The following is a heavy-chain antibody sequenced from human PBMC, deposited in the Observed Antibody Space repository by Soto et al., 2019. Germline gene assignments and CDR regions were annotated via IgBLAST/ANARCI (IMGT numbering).Heavy chain of an antibody. Sequence: EVQLVESGGGLVQPGGSLRLSCAASGFMFRSYWMHWVRQVPGRGLAWVSRINSDGSSTDYADFVKGRFTISRDNAKNTLYLQMNSLRAEDTALYYCARDLPEGHPSGNYWGQGTLVTVSS. V-gene: IGHV3-74*01. CDR2: INSDGSST. CDR1: GFMFRSYW. J-gene: IGHJ4*02. CDR3: ARDLPEGHPSGNY. D-gene: IGHD3-10*01.